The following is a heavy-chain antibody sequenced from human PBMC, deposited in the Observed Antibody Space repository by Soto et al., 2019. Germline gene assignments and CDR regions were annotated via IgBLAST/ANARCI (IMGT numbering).Heavy chain of an antibody. CDR2: ISGSGGST. V-gene: IGHV3-23*01. J-gene: IGHJ6*02. CDR1: GFPFSSYA. Sequence: PGGSLSLSCAASGFPFSSYAMSWIRPAPGKGLEWVSAISGSGGSTYYADSVKGRFTISRDNSKNTLYLQMNSLRAEDTAVYYCAKKGYYDSRGPYWYGMDVWGQGTTVTVSS. D-gene: IGHD3-22*01. CDR3: AKKGYYDSRGPYWYGMDV.